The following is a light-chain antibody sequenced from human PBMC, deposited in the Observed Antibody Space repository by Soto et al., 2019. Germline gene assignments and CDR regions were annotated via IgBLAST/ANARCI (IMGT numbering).Light chain of an antibody. J-gene: IGKJ1*01. V-gene: IGKV3-15*01. CDR1: QSVSSD. CDR2: GAS. Sequence: EIVMSQSPATLSVSPGERATLSCRASQSVSSDLAWYQQKPGQAPSLLIYGASIRATGIPARFSGSGSGTEFTLTITSLQSEDFAVYYCQQYNNWPPVTFGQGTKVDIK. CDR3: QQYNNWPPVT.